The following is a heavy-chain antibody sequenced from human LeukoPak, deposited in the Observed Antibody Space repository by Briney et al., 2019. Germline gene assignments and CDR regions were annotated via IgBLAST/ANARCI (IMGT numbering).Heavy chain of an antibody. CDR2: IWYDGSNK. D-gene: IGHD6-6*01. CDR3: AKDQYSSSYYFDY. J-gene: IGHJ4*02. V-gene: IGHV3-30*02. Sequence: GGSLRLSCAASGFSFSSFGMHWVRQAPGRGLEWVAFIWYDGSNKYYRDSVKGRFTISRDNSKNTVYLQMNSLRAEDTGVFYCAKDQYSSSYYFDYWGQGTLVTVSS. CDR1: GFSFSSFG.